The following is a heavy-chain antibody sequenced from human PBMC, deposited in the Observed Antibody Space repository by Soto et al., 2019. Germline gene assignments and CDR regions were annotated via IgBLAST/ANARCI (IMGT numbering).Heavy chain of an antibody. CDR2: IFYFGST. CDR3: ARHSPDFDWLSQFDY. D-gene: IGHD3-9*01. CDR1: GDSISSGGYY. Sequence: ASETLSLTCTVSGDSISSGGYYWSWIRQHPGKGLEWIGYIFYFGSTNYNPSLKSRVTLSIDTSKNQLSLKLSSVTAADTAVYYCARHSPDFDWLSQFDYWGQGTLVTVSS. V-gene: IGHV4-61*08. J-gene: IGHJ4*02.